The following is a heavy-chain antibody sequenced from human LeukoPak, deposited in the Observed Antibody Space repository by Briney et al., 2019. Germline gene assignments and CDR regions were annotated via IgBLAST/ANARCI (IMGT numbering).Heavy chain of an antibody. J-gene: IGHJ4*02. Sequence: SETLSLACTVSGGSISSYYWSWIRQPPGKGLEWIGYIYYSGSTNYNPSLKSRVTISADTSKNQFSLKLSSVTAADTAVYYCARSPSRSGPHDYWGQGTLATVSS. CDR1: GGSISSYY. V-gene: IGHV4-59*01. D-gene: IGHD6-19*01. CDR2: IYYSGST. CDR3: ARSPSRSGPHDY.